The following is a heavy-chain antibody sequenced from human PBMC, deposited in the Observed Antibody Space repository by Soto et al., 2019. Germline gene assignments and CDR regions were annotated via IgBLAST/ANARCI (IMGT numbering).Heavy chain of an antibody. J-gene: IGHJ6*02. D-gene: IGHD5-18*01. CDR1: GYTFIGYY. CDR2: INPNSGGT. CDR3: ARAMNRDTAMPQGTYYYYYYGMDV. Sequence: GRPVKVSCKASGYTFIGYYMRCVRQAPGQGLEWMGWINPNSGGTNYAQKFQGWVTMTRDTSISTAYMELSRLRSDDTAVYYCARAMNRDTAMPQGTYYYYYYGMDVWGQGTTVTVSS. V-gene: IGHV1-2*04.